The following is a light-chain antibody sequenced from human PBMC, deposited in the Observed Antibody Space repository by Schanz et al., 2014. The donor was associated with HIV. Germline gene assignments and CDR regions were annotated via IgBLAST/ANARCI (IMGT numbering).Light chain of an antibody. CDR2: GTS. J-gene: IGKJ2*01. CDR3: QQYGSSPRT. Sequence: EIVLTQSPATLSVSPGQRATLSCRASQSVSSNFAWYQQKPGQAPRLLIYGTSSRATGIPARFSGSGSGTDFTLTISRLEPEDFAVYYCQQYGSSPRTFGQGTKVEVK. CDR1: QSVSSN. V-gene: IGKV3-20*01.